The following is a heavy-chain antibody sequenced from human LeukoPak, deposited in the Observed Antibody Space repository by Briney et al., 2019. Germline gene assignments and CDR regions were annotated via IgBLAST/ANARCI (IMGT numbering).Heavy chain of an antibody. CDR2: ISYDGSNK. J-gene: IGHJ4*02. CDR3: AKDSYAWGVVPGSPND. CDR1: GFTFSSYA. V-gene: IGHV3-30-3*01. D-gene: IGHD2-2*01. Sequence: GGSLRLSCAASGFTFSSYAMHWVRQAPGKGLEWVAVISYDGSNKYYADSVKGRFTISRDDSRNTLYLQMNSLRAEDTAVYYCAKDSYAWGVVPGSPNDWGQGTLVTVSS.